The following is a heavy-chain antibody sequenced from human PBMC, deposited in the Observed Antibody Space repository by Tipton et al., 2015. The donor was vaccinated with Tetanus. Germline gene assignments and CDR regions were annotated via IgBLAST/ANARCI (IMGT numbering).Heavy chain of an antibody. D-gene: IGHD2-8*02. CDR3: AGVTAQRTELYFEH. CDR2: IYYTELT. CDR1: GAPINRGGYL. J-gene: IGHJ1*01. Sequence: TLSLTCTVSGAPINRGGYLWTWVRQHPGRGLEWIGYIYYTELTSYTPSLESRVNISVDTSKNHFSLTLTSVTAADTAVYYCAGVTAQRTELYFEHWGQGTQVTVSS. V-gene: IGHV4-31*03.